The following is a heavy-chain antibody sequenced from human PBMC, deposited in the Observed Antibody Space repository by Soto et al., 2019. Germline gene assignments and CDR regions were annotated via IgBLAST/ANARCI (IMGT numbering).Heavy chain of an antibody. Sequence: SETLSLTCTVSGGSISSYYWSWIRQPPGKGLEWIGYIYYSGSTNYNPSLKSRVTISVDTSKNQFSLKLSSVTAADTAVYYCAKLVEGWFDPWGQGTLVTVSS. J-gene: IGHJ5*02. CDR1: GGSISSYY. V-gene: IGHV4-59*08. CDR3: AKLVEGWFDP. D-gene: IGHD6-6*01. CDR2: IYYSGST.